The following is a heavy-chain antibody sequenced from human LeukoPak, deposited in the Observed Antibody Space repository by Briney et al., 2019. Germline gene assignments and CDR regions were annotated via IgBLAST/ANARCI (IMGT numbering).Heavy chain of an antibody. CDR3: ARDFVHYYDSSGFEYYFDF. D-gene: IGHD3-22*01. CDR1: GFTFSRYA. V-gene: IGHV3-64*01. Sequence: GGSLRLSCAASGFTFSRYATHWVRQAPGKGREYVSAISSNGGRTYYENSVKGRFTISRDNSKNTLYLQMGSLRAEDMAVYYCARDFVHYYDSSGFEYYFDFWGQGTLVTVSS. CDR2: ISSNGGRT. J-gene: IGHJ4*02.